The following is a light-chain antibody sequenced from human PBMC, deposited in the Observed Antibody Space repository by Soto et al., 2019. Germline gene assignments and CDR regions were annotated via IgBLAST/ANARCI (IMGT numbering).Light chain of an antibody. J-gene: IGKJ4*01. CDR1: QSVDSTY. Sequence: EIVLTQSPGTLSLSPGERATLSCRASQSVDSTYLGWYKQKSGQAPRLLIYTASSRATGIPDRFSGSGSGTDFTLTISRLEPEDFAVYYCQQFSSYPLTFGGGTKVDIK. CDR3: QQFSSYPLT. V-gene: IGKV3-20*01. CDR2: TAS.